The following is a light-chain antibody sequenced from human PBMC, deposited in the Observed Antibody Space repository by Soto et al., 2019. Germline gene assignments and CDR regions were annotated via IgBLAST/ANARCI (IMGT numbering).Light chain of an antibody. V-gene: IGKV3-20*01. Sequence: EIVLPQSPGTLSLSPGESATLSCRASQSVSSSFLAWYQQQARQAPRLLIYGASRRATGIPDRFSGSGSGTDFTLNISRLEPEDFAVYYCQQYVSSPWAVGQGTKVEI. CDR3: QQYVSSPWA. CDR2: GAS. J-gene: IGKJ1*01. CDR1: QSVSSSF.